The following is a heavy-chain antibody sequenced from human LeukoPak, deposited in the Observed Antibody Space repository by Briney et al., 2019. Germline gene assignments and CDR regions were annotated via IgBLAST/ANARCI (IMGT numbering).Heavy chain of an antibody. D-gene: IGHD3-10*01. CDR2: IYTSGST. V-gene: IGHV4-4*07. CDR3: AGNYYGSGSYYSEDRY. CDR1: GASIDSYY. J-gene: IGHJ4*02. Sequence: SETLSLTCTISGASIDSYYWSWIRQPAGKGLEWIGRIYTSGSTNYNPSLKSRVTTSLDTSKNQFSLKMSSVTAADTAVYYCAGNYYGSGSYYSEDRYWGQGTLVTVSS.